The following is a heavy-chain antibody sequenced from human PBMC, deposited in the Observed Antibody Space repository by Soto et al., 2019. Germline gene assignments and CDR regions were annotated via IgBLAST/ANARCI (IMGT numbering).Heavy chain of an antibody. CDR3: AKDPRLQLGF. D-gene: IGHD1-1*01. CDR2: ISGGGHGT. V-gene: IGHV3-23*01. CDR1: GFPFGNYA. Sequence: GALRLSCAASGFPFGNYAMSWVRQAPGKGLEWISGISGGGHGTNYADSVKGRFTISRDNSRNTLYLQMNSLRVEDTAVYYCAKDPRLQLGFWGQGTLVTVSS. J-gene: IGHJ4*02.